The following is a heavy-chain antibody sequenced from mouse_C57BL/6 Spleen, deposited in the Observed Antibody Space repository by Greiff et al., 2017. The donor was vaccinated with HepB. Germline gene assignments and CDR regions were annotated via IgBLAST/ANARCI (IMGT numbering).Heavy chain of an antibody. D-gene: IGHD2-4*01. V-gene: IGHV1-39*01. CDR2: INPNYGTT. J-gene: IGHJ4*01. CDR3: ARYYDYDGVYAMDY. Sequence: EVQLQQSGPELVKPGASVKISCKASGYSFTDYNMNWVKQSNGKSLEWIGVINPNYGTTSYNQKFKGKATLTVDQSSSTAYMQLNSMTSEDSAFYYCARYYDYDGVYAMDYWGQGTSVTVSS. CDR1: GYSFTDYN.